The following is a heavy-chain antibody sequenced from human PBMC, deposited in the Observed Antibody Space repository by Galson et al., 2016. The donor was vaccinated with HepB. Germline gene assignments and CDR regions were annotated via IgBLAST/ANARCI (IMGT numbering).Heavy chain of an antibody. V-gene: IGHV3-72*01. J-gene: IGHJ5*02. Sequence: SLRLSCAASGFTFSDYHMDWVRQAPGKGLEWVGRSKDKARSYTTEKAASVKGRFTISRDDSKNSLYLQMNSLKIEDTAIYYCARQQVGNNWFDPWGQGTLVTVSS. CDR3: ARQQVGNNWFDP. CDR2: SKDKARSYTT. CDR1: GFTFSDYH. D-gene: IGHD6-6*01.